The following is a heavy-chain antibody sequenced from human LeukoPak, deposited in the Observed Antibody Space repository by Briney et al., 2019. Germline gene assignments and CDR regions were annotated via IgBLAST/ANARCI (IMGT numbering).Heavy chain of an antibody. Sequence: ASVKVSCTASGYTFTGYYMHWVRQAPGQGLEWMGWINPNSGGTNYAQKFQGRVTMTRDTSISTAYMELSRLRSDDTAVYYCARDLIFGVVNGMDVWGQGTTVTVSS. CDR2: INPNSGGT. D-gene: IGHD3-3*01. CDR3: ARDLIFGVVNGMDV. J-gene: IGHJ6*02. V-gene: IGHV1-2*02. CDR1: GYTFTGYY.